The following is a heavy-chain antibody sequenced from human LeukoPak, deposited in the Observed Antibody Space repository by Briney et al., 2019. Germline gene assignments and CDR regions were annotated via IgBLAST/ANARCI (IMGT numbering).Heavy chain of an antibody. Sequence: SETLSLTCTVSGGSISSYYWGWIRQPPGKELEWIGYIYYSGSTNYNPSLKSRVTISVDTSKNQFSLKLSSVTAADTAVYYCAREDAQEGTNAFDIWGQGTMVTVSS. J-gene: IGHJ3*02. CDR3: AREDAQEGTNAFDI. V-gene: IGHV4-59*01. CDR2: IYYSGST. CDR1: GGSISSYY. D-gene: IGHD2-2*01.